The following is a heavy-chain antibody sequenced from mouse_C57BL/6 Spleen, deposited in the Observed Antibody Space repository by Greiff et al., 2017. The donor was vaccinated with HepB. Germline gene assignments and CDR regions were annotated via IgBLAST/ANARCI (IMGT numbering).Heavy chain of an antibody. Sequence: VQLQQSGAELVKPGASVKMSCKASGYTFTSYWITWVKQRPGQGLEWIGDIYPGSGSTNYNEKFKSKATLTVDTSSSTAYMQLSSLTSEDSAVYYCARGGGYDWYFDVWGTGTTVTVSS. CDR2: IYPGSGST. D-gene: IGHD2-2*01. CDR1: GYTFTSYW. J-gene: IGHJ1*03. CDR3: ARGGGYDWYFDV. V-gene: IGHV1-55*01.